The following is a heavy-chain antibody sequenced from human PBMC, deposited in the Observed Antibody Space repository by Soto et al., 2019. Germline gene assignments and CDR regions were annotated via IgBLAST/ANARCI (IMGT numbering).Heavy chain of an antibody. CDR2: ISSSSSYI. V-gene: IGHV3-21*01. Sequence: GGSLRLSCAASGFTFSSYSMNWVRQAPGKGLEWVSSISSSSSYIYYADSVKGRFTISRDNAKNSLYLQMNSLRAEDTAVYYCARDLATMRVVVPAFDYWGQGTLVTVSS. J-gene: IGHJ4*02. CDR3: ARDLATMRVVVPAFDY. CDR1: GFTFSSYS. D-gene: IGHD3-22*01.